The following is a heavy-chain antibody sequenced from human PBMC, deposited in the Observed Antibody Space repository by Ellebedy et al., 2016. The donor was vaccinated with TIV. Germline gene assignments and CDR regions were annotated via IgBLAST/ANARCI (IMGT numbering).Heavy chain of an antibody. Sequence: GESLKISCAASRFSFRSYWMSWVRQPPGKGLEWVANINQDGSDKYYVDSVKGRFTISRDNARNSLYLQMNSLSAEDTGVYYCATDGSYGDYRSPTHAFVMWGQGTMVAVSS. CDR2: INQDGSDK. CDR3: ATDGSYGDYRSPTHAFVM. J-gene: IGHJ3*02. V-gene: IGHV3-7*01. D-gene: IGHD4-17*01. CDR1: RFSFRSYW.